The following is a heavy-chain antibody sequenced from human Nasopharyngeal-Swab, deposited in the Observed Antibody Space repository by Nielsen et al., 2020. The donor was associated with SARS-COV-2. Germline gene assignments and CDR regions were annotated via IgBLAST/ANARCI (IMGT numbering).Heavy chain of an antibody. CDR3: ARIEGSITIFEVVMWYFDY. Sequence: WIRQPPGKALEWLAHIFSNDEKSYSTSLKSRLTISKDTSKSQVVLTMTNMDPVDTATYYCARIEGSITIFEVVMWYFDYWGQGTLVTVSS. J-gene: IGHJ4*02. CDR2: IFSNDEK. D-gene: IGHD3-3*01. V-gene: IGHV2-26*01.